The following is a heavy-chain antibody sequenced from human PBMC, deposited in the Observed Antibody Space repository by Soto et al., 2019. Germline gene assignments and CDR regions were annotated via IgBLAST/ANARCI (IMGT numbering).Heavy chain of an antibody. D-gene: IGHD2-15*01. V-gene: IGHV1-18*01. CDR3: ARGYCSGGSCYLCLDYYGMDV. CDR2: ISAYNGNT. Sequence: GASVKVTCKASGYTFTSYGISWVRQAPGQGLEWMGWISAYNGNTNYAQKLQGRVTMTTDTSTSTAYMELRSLRSDDTAVYYCARGYCSGGSCYLCLDYYGMDVWGQGTTVTVSS. J-gene: IGHJ6*02. CDR1: GYTFTSYG.